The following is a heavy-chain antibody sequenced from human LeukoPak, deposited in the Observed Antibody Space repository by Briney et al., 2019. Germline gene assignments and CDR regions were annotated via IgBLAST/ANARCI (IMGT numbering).Heavy chain of an antibody. CDR2: ISSNSNYV. J-gene: IGHJ4*02. CDR1: GFTFSHYT. V-gene: IGHV3-21*01. D-gene: IGHD6-19*01. CDR3: ASSGAGWSLDY. Sequence: GGSLRLSCAASGFTFSHYTMNWVRQAPGKGLEWVASISSNSNYVHYVDSVKGRFTISRDNARNSMSLQMSRLRVEDTAVYYCASSGAGWSLDYWGKGTLVTV.